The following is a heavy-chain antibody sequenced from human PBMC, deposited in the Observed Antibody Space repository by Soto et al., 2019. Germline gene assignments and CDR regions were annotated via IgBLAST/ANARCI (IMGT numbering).Heavy chain of an antibody. CDR3: ARVRFDYYDSSGYYLFDY. J-gene: IGHJ4*02. CDR2: IYYSGST. V-gene: IGHV4-30-4*01. CDR1: VGSISSGDYY. D-gene: IGHD3-22*01. Sequence: SLTCTVSVGSISSGDYYWSWILQPPGKGLEWIGYIYYSGSTYYNPSLKSRVTISVDTSKNQFSLKLSSVTAADTAVYYCARVRFDYYDSSGYYLFDYWGQGTRVTVSS.